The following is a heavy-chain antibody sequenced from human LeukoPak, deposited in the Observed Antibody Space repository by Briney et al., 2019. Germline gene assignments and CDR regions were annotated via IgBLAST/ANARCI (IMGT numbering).Heavy chain of an antibody. D-gene: IGHD5-24*01. CDR1: GSSIGAYS. CDR3: ARHRAEMATITDNAFDM. Sequence: SETLSLTCTVSGSSIGAYSWSWIRQPPGKGLEWIGYIYTTGSTHHYPSLKSRVTMSLDRSKNQFSLRLTYVTAADTAVFYCARHRAEMATITDNAFDMWGRGTMVTVSS. CDR2: IYTTGST. J-gene: IGHJ3*02. V-gene: IGHV4-4*09.